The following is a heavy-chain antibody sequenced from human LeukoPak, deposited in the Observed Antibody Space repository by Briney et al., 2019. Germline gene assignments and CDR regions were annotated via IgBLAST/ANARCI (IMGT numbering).Heavy chain of an antibody. CDR3: ARGDILTGYVPDY. V-gene: IGHV4-39*01. J-gene: IGHJ4*02. CDR2: IYYSGST. D-gene: IGHD3-9*01. CDR1: GGPISSGSYY. Sequence: SQTLSLTCTVSGGPISSGSYYWGWIRQPPGKGLEWIGSIYYSGSTYYNPSLKSRVTISVDTSKNQFSLKLSSVTAADTAVYYCARGDILTGYVPDYWGQGTLVTVSS.